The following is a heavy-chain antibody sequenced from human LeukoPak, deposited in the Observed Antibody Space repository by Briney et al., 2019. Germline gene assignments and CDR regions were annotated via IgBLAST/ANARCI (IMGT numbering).Heavy chain of an antibody. V-gene: IGHV4-39*01. CDR3: ARHRYYDSSGSDY. D-gene: IGHD3-22*01. J-gene: IGHJ4*02. Sequence: SETLSLTCTVSGGSISSSSYYWGWIRQPPGKGLEWIGSIYYSGSTYYSPSLKSRVTISVDTSKNHFSLKLSSVTAADTAVYYCARHRYYDSSGSDYWGQGTLVTVSS. CDR2: IYYSGST. CDR1: GGSISSSSYY.